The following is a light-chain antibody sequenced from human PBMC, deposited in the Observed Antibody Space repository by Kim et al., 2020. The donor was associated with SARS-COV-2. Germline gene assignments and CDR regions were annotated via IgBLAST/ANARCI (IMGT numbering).Light chain of an antibody. J-gene: IGKJ4*01. CDR3: HQRREWPLT. V-gene: IGKV3-11*01. CDR1: ESVSNF. CDR2: DAS. Sequence: SLAPGDRATLSCRASESVSNFVGWFQQRPGQAPRLLIYDASNRATCIPARFSGSGSGTYFTLTISSLEPEDFAVYYCHQRREWPLTFGGGTKLEI.